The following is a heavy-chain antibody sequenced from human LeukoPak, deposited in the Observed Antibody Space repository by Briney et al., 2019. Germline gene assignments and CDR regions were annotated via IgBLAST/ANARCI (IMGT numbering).Heavy chain of an antibody. V-gene: IGHV4-39*07. CDR2: IFYTGDA. Sequence: PSETLSLTCTVSGGSISTSYYYWDWIRLSPGKGLEWIGSIFYTGDAYYNPSVESRVSISVDTSKNQFSLKLTSVTAADTAVYYCARVTWRLASAFDIWGQGTMVTVSS. J-gene: IGHJ3*02. D-gene: IGHD3-16*01. CDR3: ARVTWRLASAFDI. CDR1: GGSISTSYYY.